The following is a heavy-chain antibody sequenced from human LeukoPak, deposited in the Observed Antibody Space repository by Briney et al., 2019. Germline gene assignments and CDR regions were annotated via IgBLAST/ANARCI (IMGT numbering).Heavy chain of an antibody. D-gene: IGHD3-10*01. CDR1: GGSISSHY. CDR3: AREGGFGELFSFDY. CDR2: IYYSGST. J-gene: IGHJ4*02. Sequence: SETLSLTCTVFGGSISSHYWSWIRQPPGKGLEWIGYIYYSGSTNYNPSLKSRVTISVDTSKNQFSLKLSSVTAADTAVYYCAREGGFGELFSFDYWGQGTLVTVSS. V-gene: IGHV4-59*11.